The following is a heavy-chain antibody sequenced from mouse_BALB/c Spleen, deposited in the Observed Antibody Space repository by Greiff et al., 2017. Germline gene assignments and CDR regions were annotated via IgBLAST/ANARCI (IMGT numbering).Heavy chain of an antibody. D-gene: IGHD2-4*01. CDR1: GDSITSGY. CDR3: ARYTQITTKAMDY. J-gene: IGHJ4*01. V-gene: IGHV3-8*02. Sequence: EVQLQQSGPSLVKPSQTLSLTCSVTGDSITSGYWNWIRKFPGNKLEYMGYISYSGSTYYNPSLKSRISITRDTSKNQYYLQLNSVTTEDTATYYCARYTQITTKAMDYWGQGTSGTVSS. CDR2: ISYSGST.